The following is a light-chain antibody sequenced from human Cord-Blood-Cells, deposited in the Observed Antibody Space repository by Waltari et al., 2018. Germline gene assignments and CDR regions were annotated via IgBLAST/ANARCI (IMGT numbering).Light chain of an antibody. J-gene: IGKJ1*01. CDR2: AAS. CDR3: QQSYGTPT. V-gene: IGKV1-39*01. Sequence: DIQMTQSPSSLSASVGDRVTITCRASQSISSYLNWYQQKPGKAPKLLIYAASRLQSGVPSRFSGSGSGTDFTLTISSLQPEDFATYYCQQSYGTPTFGQGTKVEIK. CDR1: QSISSY.